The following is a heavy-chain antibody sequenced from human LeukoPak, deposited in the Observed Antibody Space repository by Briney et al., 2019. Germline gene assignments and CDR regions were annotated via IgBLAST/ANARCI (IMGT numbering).Heavy chain of an antibody. CDR1: GYTFTGYY. J-gene: IGHJ4*02. Sequence: ASVKVSCKASGYTFTGYYMHWVRQAPGQGLEWMGWINPNSGGTNYAQKFQGRVTMTEDTSTDTAYMELSSLRSEDTAVYYCATDYGDYVGDYWGQGTLVTVSS. V-gene: IGHV1-2*02. CDR2: INPNSGGT. D-gene: IGHD4-17*01. CDR3: ATDYGDYVGDY.